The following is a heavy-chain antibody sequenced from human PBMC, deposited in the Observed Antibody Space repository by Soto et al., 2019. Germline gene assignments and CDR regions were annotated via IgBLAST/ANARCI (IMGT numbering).Heavy chain of an antibody. D-gene: IGHD3-10*01. Sequence: PGESLKISCKDSAHKFTTYRICWVRQKPGKGLEWMGRIDPSDSYTNYSPSFQGHVTISVDKATSTAYLEWRSLKASDTATYYCAGMPSISWYGGDQSYSLDVWGQGTTVTVSS. J-gene: IGHJ6*02. CDR1: AHKFTTYR. CDR3: AGMPSISWYGGDQSYSLDV. V-gene: IGHV5-10-1*01. CDR2: IDPSDSYT.